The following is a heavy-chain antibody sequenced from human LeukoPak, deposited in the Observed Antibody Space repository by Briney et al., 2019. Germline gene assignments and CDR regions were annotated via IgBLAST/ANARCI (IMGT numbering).Heavy chain of an antibody. V-gene: IGHV3-48*03. J-gene: IGHJ4*02. CDR3: ARVGYGSGSYAEY. Sequence: GGSLRLSCAASGFTFSSYEMNWVRQAPGKGLEWVSYISSSGSTIYYADSVKGRFTISRDSSRNTLYLQMNSLRAEDTAVYYCARVGYGSGSYAEYWGQGTLVTVSS. CDR1: GFTFSSYE. D-gene: IGHD3-10*01. CDR2: ISSSGSTI.